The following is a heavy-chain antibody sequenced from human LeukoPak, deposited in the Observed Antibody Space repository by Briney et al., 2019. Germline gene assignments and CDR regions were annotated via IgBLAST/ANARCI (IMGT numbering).Heavy chain of an antibody. CDR1: GGTFSSYA. Sequence: SVKVSCKASGGTFSSYAISWVRQAPGQVLEWMGRIIPILGIANYAQKFQGRVTITADKSTSTAYMELSSLRSEDTAVYYCARFVSKHNWGLVDVWGQGTTVTVSS. J-gene: IGHJ6*02. CDR3: ARFVSKHNWGLVDV. V-gene: IGHV1-69*04. CDR2: IIPILGIA. D-gene: IGHD7-27*01.